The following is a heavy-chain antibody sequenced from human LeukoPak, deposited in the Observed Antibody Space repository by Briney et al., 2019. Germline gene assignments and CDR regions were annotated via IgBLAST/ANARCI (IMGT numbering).Heavy chain of an antibody. CDR3: AKPVPEQWLTFDY. V-gene: IGHV3-23*01. Sequence: GGSLRLSCAASEFTFNDYGMSWVRQAPGKGLEWVSTISGRGRSTYYADSVKGRFIISRDNSKNTLYLQMNSLRAEDTAVYYCAKPVPEQWLTFDYWGQGTLVTVSS. J-gene: IGHJ4*02. CDR1: EFTFNDYG. D-gene: IGHD6-19*01. CDR2: ISGRGRST.